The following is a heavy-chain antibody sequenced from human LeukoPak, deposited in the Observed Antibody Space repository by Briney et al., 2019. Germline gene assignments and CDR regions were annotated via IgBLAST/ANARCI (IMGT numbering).Heavy chain of an antibody. CDR1: GFTFSSYW. CDR2: IKQDGSEK. CDR3: ARKSGGLSQSYYYYMDV. J-gene: IGHJ6*03. D-gene: IGHD3-10*01. V-gene: IGHV3-7*01. Sequence: GGSLRLSCAASGFTFSSYWMSWVRQAPGKGLEWVANIKQDGSEKYYVDSVKGRFTISRDNAKNSLYLQMNSLRAEDTAVYYCARKSGGLSQSYYYYMDVWGKGTTVTVSS.